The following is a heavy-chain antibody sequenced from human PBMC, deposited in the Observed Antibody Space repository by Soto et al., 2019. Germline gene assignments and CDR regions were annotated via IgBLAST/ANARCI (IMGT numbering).Heavy chain of an antibody. D-gene: IGHD6-13*01. V-gene: IGHV3-23*01. CDR2: ISGSGGST. Sequence: EVQLLESGGGLVQPGGSLRLSCAASGFTFSSYAMSWVRQAPGKGLEWVSAISGSGGSTYYADSVKGRFTISRDNSKNTLYLHTHSLRAEDMAVYYCAQYLAAAGNRWFDPWGQGTL. CDR1: GFTFSSYA. CDR3: AQYLAAAGNRWFDP. J-gene: IGHJ5*02.